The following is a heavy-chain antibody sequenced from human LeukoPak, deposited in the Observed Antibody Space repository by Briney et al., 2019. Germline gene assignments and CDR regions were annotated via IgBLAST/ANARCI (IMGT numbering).Heavy chain of an antibody. CDR3: AKRGAEVGATVAPGDY. V-gene: IGHV3-21*04. CDR2: ISSSSSYI. J-gene: IGHJ4*02. CDR1: GFTFSSYS. Sequence: GGSLRLSCAASGFTFSSYSMNWVRQAPGKGLEWVSSISSSSSYIYYADSVKGRFTISGDNSKNTLYLQMNSLRAEDTAVYYCAKRGAEVGATVAPGDYWGQGTLVTVSS. D-gene: IGHD1-26*01.